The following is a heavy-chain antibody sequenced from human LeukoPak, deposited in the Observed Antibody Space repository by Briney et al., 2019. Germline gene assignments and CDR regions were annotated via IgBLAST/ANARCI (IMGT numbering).Heavy chain of an antibody. V-gene: IGHV1-2*02. Sequence: ASVKVSCKASGYTFTGYYMHWVRQAPGQGLEWMGWINPNSGGTNYAQKFQGRVTMTRDTSISTAYMELSRLRSDDTAVYYCARGSLWFGELLSTFDPWGQGTLVTVSS. CDR1: GYTFTGYY. D-gene: IGHD3-10*01. CDR2: INPNSGGT. J-gene: IGHJ5*02. CDR3: ARGSLWFGELLSTFDP.